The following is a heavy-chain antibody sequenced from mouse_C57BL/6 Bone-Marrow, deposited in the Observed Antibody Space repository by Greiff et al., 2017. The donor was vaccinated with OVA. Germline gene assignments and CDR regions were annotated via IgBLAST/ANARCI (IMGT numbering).Heavy chain of an antibody. J-gene: IGHJ2*01. CDR1: GYTFTSYT. Sequence: QVQLKESGAELARPGASVKMSCKASGYTFTSYTMHWVKQRPGQGLEWIGYINPSSGYTKYNQKFKDKATLTADKSSSTAYMQLSSLTSEDSAVYYCARPGFITTVVADYWGQGTTLTVSS. CDR3: ARPGFITTVVADY. D-gene: IGHD1-1*01. V-gene: IGHV1-4*01. CDR2: INPSSGYT.